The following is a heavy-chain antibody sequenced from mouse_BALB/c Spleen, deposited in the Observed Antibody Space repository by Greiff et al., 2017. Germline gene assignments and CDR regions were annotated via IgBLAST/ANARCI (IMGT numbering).Heavy chain of an antibody. CDR3: ARSQLAY. CDR1: GFTFSSYG. J-gene: IGHJ3*01. Sequence: EVKLVESGGDLVKPGGSLKLSCAASGFTFSSYGMSWVRQTPDKRLEWVATISSGGSYTYYPDSVKGRFTISRDNAKNTLYLHMSSLKSEDTAMYYCARSQLAYWGQGTLVTVSA. V-gene: IGHV5-6*01. CDR2: ISSGGSYT.